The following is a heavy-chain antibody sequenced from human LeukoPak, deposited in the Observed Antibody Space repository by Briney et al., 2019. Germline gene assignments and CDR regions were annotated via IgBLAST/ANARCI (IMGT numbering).Heavy chain of an antibody. CDR2: INHSGST. CDR3: ARGPPETDSSGYYLDY. Sequence: SETLSLTCAVYGGSFSGYYWSWIRQPPGKGLEWIGEINHSGSTNYNLSLKSRVTISVDTSKNQFSLKLSSVTAADTAVYYCARGPPETDSSGYYLDYWGQGTLVTVSS. J-gene: IGHJ4*02. D-gene: IGHD3-22*01. V-gene: IGHV4-34*01. CDR1: GGSFSGYY.